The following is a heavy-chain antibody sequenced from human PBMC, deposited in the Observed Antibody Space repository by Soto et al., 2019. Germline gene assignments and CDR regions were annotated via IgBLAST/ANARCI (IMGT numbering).Heavy chain of an antibody. Sequence: SQTLSLTCAISGDSVASNSAAWNWIRQSPSRGLEWLGRTYYRSKWYNDYAASVKSRITINPDTSKNHFSLQLNSVTPEDTALYFCATWLQREHAFDIWGLGTMVTVSS. V-gene: IGHV6-1*01. J-gene: IGHJ3*02. D-gene: IGHD1-1*01. CDR1: GDSVASNSAA. CDR3: ATWLQREHAFDI. CDR2: TYYRSKWYN.